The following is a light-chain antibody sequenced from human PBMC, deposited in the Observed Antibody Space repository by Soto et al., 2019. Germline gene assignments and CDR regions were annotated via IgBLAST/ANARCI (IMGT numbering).Light chain of an antibody. CDR2: GAS. V-gene: IGKV3-15*01. J-gene: IGKJ5*01. Sequence: IVLTQSPGTLSLTPGERATLSCRASQSININLAWYQQKPGQAPRLLIYGASTRATGLPARFSGSGSGTEFTLIISSLQSEDSAVYYCQQYDNWPITFGQGTRLEI. CDR1: QSININ. CDR3: QQYDNWPIT.